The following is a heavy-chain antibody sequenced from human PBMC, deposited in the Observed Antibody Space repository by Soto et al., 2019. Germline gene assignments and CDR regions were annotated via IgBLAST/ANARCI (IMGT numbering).Heavy chain of an antibody. V-gene: IGHV4-31*03. CDR1: GGSISTGGYS. Sequence: SETLSLTCTVSGGSISTGGYSWSWIRQFPGRGLEWIGYISYTGSTNFNPSLKSRVTMSVDTSKNQFSLNLTSVTAADTAMYYCARRDAGYVNHWSHGILVTVSS. CDR2: ISYTGST. CDR3: ARRDAGYVNH. J-gene: IGHJ5*02. D-gene: IGHD1-1*01.